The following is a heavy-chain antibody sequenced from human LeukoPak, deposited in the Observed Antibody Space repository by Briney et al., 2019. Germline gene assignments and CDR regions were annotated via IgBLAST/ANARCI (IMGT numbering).Heavy chain of an antibody. CDR3: ARGRGSTSSNVDY. Sequence: ASVKVSCKASGYTFTGYYMHWVRQAPGQGLEWMGWINPNSGGTNYAQKFQGRVIMTRDTSISTAYMELSRLRSDDTAVFYCARGRGSTSSNVDYWGQGTLVTVSS. CDR2: INPNSGGT. V-gene: IGHV1-2*02. D-gene: IGHD2-2*01. J-gene: IGHJ4*02. CDR1: GYTFTGYY.